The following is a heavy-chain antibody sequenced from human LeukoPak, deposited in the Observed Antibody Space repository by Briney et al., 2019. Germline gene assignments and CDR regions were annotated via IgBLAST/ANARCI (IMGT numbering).Heavy chain of an antibody. Sequence: PGGSLRLSCAASGVTVSSNYRSWVRQAPGKGLEGVSVIYSGGSAVYADSVKGRFTISRDNAKNTLYLQMSSLRAEDTAVYYCARDRGPPYGVSPDDSFDLWGQGTMVTVSS. J-gene: IGHJ3*01. V-gene: IGHV3-53*01. D-gene: IGHD4-17*01. CDR3: ARDRGPPYGVSPDDSFDL. CDR1: GVTVSSNY. CDR2: IYSGGSA.